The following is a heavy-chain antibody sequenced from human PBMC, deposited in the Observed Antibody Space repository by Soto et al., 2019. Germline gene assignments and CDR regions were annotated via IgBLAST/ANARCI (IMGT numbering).Heavy chain of an antibody. D-gene: IGHD3-9*01. CDR3: ARDRLVIRGMDV. V-gene: IGHV1-18*04. J-gene: IGHJ6*02. Sequence: ASVKVSCKASGYTFINFFIQWVRQAPGQGLEWMGWINPSSGDTQYAQKLQGRVTMTTDTSTSTAYMELRSLRSDDTAVYYCARDRLVIRGMDVWGQGTTVTVSS. CDR1: GYTFINFF. CDR2: INPSSGDT.